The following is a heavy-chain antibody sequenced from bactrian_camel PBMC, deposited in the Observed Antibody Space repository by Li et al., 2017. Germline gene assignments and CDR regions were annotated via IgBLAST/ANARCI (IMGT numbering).Heavy chain of an antibody. Sequence: DVQLVESGGGSVQAGGSLRLSCEVSGLTSSDISMGWFRQPPGKEREVVAAIDVSGATSTAHSVKDRFTISRDNAKNTLYLQMNSLKPEDTAMYYCAAHTRRFHIMDHSWTSQDVYDYWGQGTQVTVS. CDR2: IDVSGAT. CDR3: AAHTRRFHIMDHSWTSQDVYDY. D-gene: IGHD3*01. J-gene: IGHJ4*01. V-gene: IGHV3S67*01. CDR1: GLTSSDIS.